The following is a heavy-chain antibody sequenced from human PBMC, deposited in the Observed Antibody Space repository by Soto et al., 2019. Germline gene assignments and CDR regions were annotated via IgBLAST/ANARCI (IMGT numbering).Heavy chain of an antibody. J-gene: IGHJ5*02. CDR2: IIPIVGIV. CDR3: ARDLGQSGRVLPAPNWVDP. V-gene: IGHV1-69*08. D-gene: IGHD2-2*01. Sequence: QVQLVQSGAEVKKPGSSVKVSCKASGGTFGSYTINWVRQAPGQGLEWMGRIIPIVGIVNYAQKLQGRVTITADKSTSTAYMELSSLRSEDTAMYYCARDLGQSGRVLPAPNWVDPWGQGTLVTVSS. CDR1: GGTFGSYT.